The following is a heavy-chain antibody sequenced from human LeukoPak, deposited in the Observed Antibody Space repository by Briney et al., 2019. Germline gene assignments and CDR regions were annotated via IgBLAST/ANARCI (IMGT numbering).Heavy chain of an antibody. J-gene: IGHJ4*02. CDR2: ISGSGGST. D-gene: IGHD3-10*01. Sequence: GGSLRLSCAASGFTFSSYGMSWVRQAPGKGLEWVSAISGSGGSTYYADSVKGRFTISRDNSKNTLYLQMNSLRAEDTAVYYCAKEVNLGITMVRGVTGYYFDYWGQGTLVTVSS. CDR3: AKEVNLGITMVRGVTGYYFDY. V-gene: IGHV3-23*01. CDR1: GFTFSSYG.